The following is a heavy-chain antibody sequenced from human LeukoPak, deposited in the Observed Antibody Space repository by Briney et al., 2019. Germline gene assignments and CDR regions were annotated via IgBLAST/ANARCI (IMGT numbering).Heavy chain of an antibody. D-gene: IGHD3-22*01. CDR1: RGSISSYY. Sequence: SETLSLTCTVSRGSISSYYWSWIRQPPGKGLEWIGYIYYSGSTNYNPSLKSRVTISVDTSKNQFSLKLSSVTAADTAVYYCARGKTYYDISKDAFDIWGQGTMVTVSS. J-gene: IGHJ3*02. CDR3: ARGKTYYDISKDAFDI. V-gene: IGHV4-59*01. CDR2: IYYSGST.